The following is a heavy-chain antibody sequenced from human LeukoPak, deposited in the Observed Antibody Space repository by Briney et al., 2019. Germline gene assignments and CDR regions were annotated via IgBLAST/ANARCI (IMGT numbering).Heavy chain of an antibody. CDR1: GITFSSYA. CDR3: ARESGSGSYSFDY. V-gene: IGHV3-7*03. CDR2: IKQDGSEK. D-gene: IGHD3-10*01. Sequence: PGGSLRLSCAASGITFSSYAMSWVRQAPGKGLEWVANIKQDGSEKYYVDSVKGRFTISRDNAKNSLYLQMNSLRAEDTAVYYCARESGSGSYSFDYWGQGTLVTVSS. J-gene: IGHJ4*02.